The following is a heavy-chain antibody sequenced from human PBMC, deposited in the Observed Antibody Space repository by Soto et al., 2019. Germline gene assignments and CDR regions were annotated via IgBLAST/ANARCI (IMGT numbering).Heavy chain of an antibody. CDR1: GYTFTNYG. CDR2: INTYNGNT. V-gene: IGHV1-18*01. D-gene: IGHD3-10*02. J-gene: IGHJ5*02. CDR3: ARGVCSVIYCNQYNWFVL. Sequence: ASVKVSCKASGYTFTNYGISCVLQAPGQGLEWMGWINTYNGNTNHAQKLQGRVTMTTDTSTSTAYMELRSLRSDDTAVYYCARGVCSVIYCNQYNWFVLSCPAPLVT.